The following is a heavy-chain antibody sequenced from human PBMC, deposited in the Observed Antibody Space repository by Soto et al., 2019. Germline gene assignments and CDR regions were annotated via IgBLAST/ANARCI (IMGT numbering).Heavy chain of an antibody. Sequence: QVQLVQSGAEVKKPGASVKFSCKASGYTFTGYYMHWVRQAPGQGLEWMGWINPNSGGTNYAQKFQGWVTMTRDTSISTAYMELSRLRSDDTAVYDCARAICSGGSGNSYFDYWGQGTLVTVSS. CDR2: INPNSGGT. CDR1: GYTFTGYY. CDR3: ARAICSGGSGNSYFDY. D-gene: IGHD2-15*01. J-gene: IGHJ4*02. V-gene: IGHV1-2*04.